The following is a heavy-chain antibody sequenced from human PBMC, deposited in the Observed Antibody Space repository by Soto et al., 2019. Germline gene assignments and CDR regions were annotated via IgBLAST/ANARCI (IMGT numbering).Heavy chain of an antibody. CDR3: ARDQGYSRNLVH. D-gene: IGHD4-4*01. CDR2: IIPIFGTT. CDR1: GCAFIRYS. J-gene: IGHJ5*02. Sequence: SVKVSVKASGCAFIRYSISWVRQAPGQGLEWMGGIIPIFGTTNYAQKFQGRVTITADESTSTAYMELSSLRAEDTAVYYCARDQGYSRNLVHWGQGTLVTVSS. V-gene: IGHV1-69*13.